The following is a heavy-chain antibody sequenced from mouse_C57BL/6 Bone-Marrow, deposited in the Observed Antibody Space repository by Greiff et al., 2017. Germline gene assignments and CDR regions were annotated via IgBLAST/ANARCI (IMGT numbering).Heavy chain of an antibody. CDR1: GFTFSSYG. D-gene: IGHD3-3*01. V-gene: IGHV5-6*01. Sequence: EVQVVESGGDLVKPGGSLKLSCAASGFTFSSYGMSWVRQTPDKRLEWVATISSGGSYTYYPDSVKGRFTISRDNAKNTLYLQMSSLKSEDTAMYYCATGTRGGYYYAMDDWGQGTSVTVSS. J-gene: IGHJ4*01. CDR3: ATGTRGGYYYAMDD. CDR2: ISSGGSYT.